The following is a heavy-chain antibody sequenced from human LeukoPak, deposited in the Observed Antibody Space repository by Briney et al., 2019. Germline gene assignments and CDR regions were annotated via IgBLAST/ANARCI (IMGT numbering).Heavy chain of an antibody. CDR2: ISSSSSYI. Sequence: PGGSLRFSCAASGFTFSSYSMNWVRQAPGKGLEWVSSISSSSSYIYYADSVKGRFTISRDNAKNSLYLQMNSLRAEDTAVYYCARDGYCTGGVCYRKVDYWGQGTLVTVSS. CDR1: GFTFSSYS. D-gene: IGHD2-8*02. J-gene: IGHJ4*02. V-gene: IGHV3-21*01. CDR3: ARDGYCTGGVCYRKVDY.